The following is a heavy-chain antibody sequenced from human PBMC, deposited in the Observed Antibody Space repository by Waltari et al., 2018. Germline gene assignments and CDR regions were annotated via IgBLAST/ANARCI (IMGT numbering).Heavy chain of an antibody. J-gene: IGHJ4*02. D-gene: IGHD4-17*01. CDR3: ARGGAAVTRPFDY. Sequence: QVELLESGPGLVKPSRTLFLTCTVSDDSLNSRDFYWNWIRQPPGQDLEFVGYISHTGNAYSNPSLKGRVTISMDTSKRQFSLKLNSVTAADTAVYYCARGGAAVTRPFDYWGQGTLVTVSS. V-gene: IGHV4-30-4*08. CDR1: DDSLNSRDFY. CDR2: ISHTGNA.